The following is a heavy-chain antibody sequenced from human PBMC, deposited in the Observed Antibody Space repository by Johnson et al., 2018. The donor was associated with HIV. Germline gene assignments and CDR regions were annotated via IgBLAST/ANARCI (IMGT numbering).Heavy chain of an antibody. J-gene: IGHJ3*02. CDR3: ARGKGGEGGGSGYYLSPRGAFDI. Sequence: QVQLVESGGGVVQPGGSLRLSCAASGFTFSSYGMHWVRQAPGKGLEWVAFIRYDGSNKYYADSGKGRFTISRDNSKNTRYLQMNSLRVEDTALYYCARGKGGEGGGSGYYLSPRGAFDIWGQGTMVTVSS. CDR1: GFTFSSYG. V-gene: IGHV3-30*02. D-gene: IGHD3-22*01. CDR2: IRYDGSNK.